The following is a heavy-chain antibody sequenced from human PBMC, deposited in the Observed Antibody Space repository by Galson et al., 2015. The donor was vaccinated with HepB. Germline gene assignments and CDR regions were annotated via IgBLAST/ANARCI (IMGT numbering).Heavy chain of an antibody. CDR1: GFTFSSYW. CDR2: IKQDGSEK. Sequence: SLRLSCAASGFTFSSYWMSWVRQAPGKGLEWVANIKQDGSEKYYVDSVKGRFTISRDNAKNSLYLQMNSLRAEDTAVYYCARDNYYDSSGYGDYWGQGTLVTVSS. CDR3: ARDNYYDSSGYGDY. D-gene: IGHD3-22*01. V-gene: IGHV3-7*01. J-gene: IGHJ4*02.